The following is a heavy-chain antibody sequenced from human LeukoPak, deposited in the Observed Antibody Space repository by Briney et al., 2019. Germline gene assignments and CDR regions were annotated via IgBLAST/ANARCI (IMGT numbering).Heavy chain of an antibody. Sequence: DPSETLSLTCTVSGGSISSYYWSWIRQPPGKGLEWIGYIYYSGSTNYNPSLKSRVTISVDTSKNQFSLKLSSVTAADTAVYYCARDPDITGTLYFDYWGQGTLVTVSS. CDR1: GGSISSYY. J-gene: IGHJ4*02. D-gene: IGHD1-7*01. V-gene: IGHV4-59*01. CDR3: ARDPDITGTLYFDY. CDR2: IYYSGST.